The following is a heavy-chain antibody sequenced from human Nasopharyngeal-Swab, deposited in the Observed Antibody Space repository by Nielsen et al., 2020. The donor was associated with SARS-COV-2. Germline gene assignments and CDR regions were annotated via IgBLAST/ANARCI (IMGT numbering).Heavy chain of an antibody. CDR3: ARERCGGDCYSDY. V-gene: IGHV3-64*01. CDR2: ISSDGRST. Sequence: GESLKISCAASGFTFSGYAMYWVRQAPGKGLEYGSLISSDGRSTYYANSMRGKFTVSRDNSKNTLYLQMGSLRAEDMAVYYCARERCGGDCYSDYWGQGTLVTVSS. J-gene: IGHJ4*02. D-gene: IGHD2-21*01. CDR1: GFTFSGYA.